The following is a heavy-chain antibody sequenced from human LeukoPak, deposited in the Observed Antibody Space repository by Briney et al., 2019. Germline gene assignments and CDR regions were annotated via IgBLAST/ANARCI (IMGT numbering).Heavy chain of an antibody. J-gene: IGHJ4*02. CDR1: GFTFSSYW. V-gene: IGHV3-21*01. CDR2: ISSSSSYI. CDR3: ARVVHTGGTPANDY. D-gene: IGHD2-21*01. Sequence: GGSLRLSCAASGFTFSSYWMNWVRQAPGKGLEWVSSISSSSSYIYYADSVKGRFTISRDNAKNSLYLQMNSLRAEDTAVYYCARVVHTGGTPANDYWGQGTLVTVSS.